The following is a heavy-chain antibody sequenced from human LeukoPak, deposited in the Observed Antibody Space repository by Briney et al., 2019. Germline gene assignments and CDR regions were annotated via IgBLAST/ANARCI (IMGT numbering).Heavy chain of an antibody. Sequence: ASVKVSCKASGYTFSNYSISWVRQAPGQGLEWLGWISAYNGNTKYPQKFLGRVTMTTDTSTTTAYMDLRSLRSDDTAIYYCARGPPTYYYDITAYYPGDYWGQGTLVTVSS. CDR2: ISAYNGNT. V-gene: IGHV1-18*01. D-gene: IGHD3-22*01. J-gene: IGHJ4*02. CDR3: ARGPPTYYYDITAYYPGDY. CDR1: GYTFSNYS.